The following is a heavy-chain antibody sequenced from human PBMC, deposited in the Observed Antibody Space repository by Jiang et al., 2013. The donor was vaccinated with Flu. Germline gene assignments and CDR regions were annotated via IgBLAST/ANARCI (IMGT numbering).Heavy chain of an antibody. J-gene: IGHJ6*02. V-gene: IGHV3-30*04. CDR3: ARDKCSSTSCPPYYYYGMDV. CDR2: ISYDGSNK. CDR1: GFTFSSYA. Sequence: RSLRLSCAASGFTFSSYAMHWVRQAPGKGLEWVAVISYDGSNKYYADSVKGRFTISRDNSKNTLYLQMNSLRAEDTAVYYCARDKCSSTSCPPYYYYGMDVWGQGTTVTVSS. D-gene: IGHD2-2*01.